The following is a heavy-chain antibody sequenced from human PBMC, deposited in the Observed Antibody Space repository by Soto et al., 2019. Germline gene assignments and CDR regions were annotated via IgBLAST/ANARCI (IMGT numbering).Heavy chain of an antibody. CDR2: IYYSGST. Sequence: SETLSLTCTVSGGSISSYYWSWIRQPPGKGLEWIGYIYYSGSTNYNPSLKSRVTISVDTSKNQFSLKLSSVTAADTAVYYCASGYYDILAGYWNYFDYWGQGTLVTVSS. V-gene: IGHV4-59*08. D-gene: IGHD3-9*01. CDR3: ASGYYDILAGYWNYFDY. J-gene: IGHJ4*02. CDR1: GGSISSYY.